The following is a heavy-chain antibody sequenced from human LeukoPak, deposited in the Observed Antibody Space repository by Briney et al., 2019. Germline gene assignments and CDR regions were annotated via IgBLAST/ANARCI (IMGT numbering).Heavy chain of an antibody. J-gene: IGHJ4*02. CDR3: ARGAEYYYDSSGYFPFDY. CDR1: GFTFSSYS. D-gene: IGHD3-22*01. CDR2: ITSGGHI. Sequence: GGSLRLSCAASGFTFSSYSMNWVRQAPGKGLEWVSSITSGGHIYYPDSLKGRFTISRDNAKNSLCLQMNSLRAEDTAIYYCARGAEYYYDSSGYFPFDYWGQGTLVTVSS. V-gene: IGHV3-21*01.